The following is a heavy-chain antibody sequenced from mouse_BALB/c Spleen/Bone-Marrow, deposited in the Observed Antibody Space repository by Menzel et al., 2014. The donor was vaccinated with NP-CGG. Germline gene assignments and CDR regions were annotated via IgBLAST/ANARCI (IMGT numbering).Heavy chain of an antibody. CDR3: ARHGSGYD. CDR1: GFAFSSYD. V-gene: IGHV5-12-1*01. Sequence: EVMLVESGGGFVKPGGSLKLSCAASGFAFSSYDMSWVRQTPEKRLEWVAYISSGGGNTYYPDTVKGRFTISRDNAKNTLYLQMSSLKSEDTAMYYCARHGSGYDWGQGTTLTVSS. J-gene: IGHJ2*01. CDR2: ISSGGGNT. D-gene: IGHD3-1*01.